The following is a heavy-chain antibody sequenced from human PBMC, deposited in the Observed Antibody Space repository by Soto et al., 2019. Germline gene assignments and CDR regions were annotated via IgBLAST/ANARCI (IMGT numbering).Heavy chain of an antibody. Sequence: HPGGSLRLSCAASGFRFSNYEMNWVRQAPGKGLEWVSYISRDGISRLYQADSVKGRFTISRDNAKNSLYLQMNSLRAEDTAVYYCARAGWVEAAGKHFDYWGQGTLVTVSS. CDR3: ARAGWVEAAGKHFDY. CDR1: GFRFSNYE. CDR2: ISRDGISRL. V-gene: IGHV3-48*03. J-gene: IGHJ4*02. D-gene: IGHD6-13*01.